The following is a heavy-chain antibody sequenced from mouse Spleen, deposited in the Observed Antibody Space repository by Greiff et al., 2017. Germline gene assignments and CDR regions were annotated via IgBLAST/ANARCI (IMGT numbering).Heavy chain of an antibody. V-gene: IGHV14-3*02. Sequence: VQLQQSGAELVKPGASVKLSCTASGFNIKDTYMHWVKQRPEQGLEWIGRIDPANGNTKYDPKFQGKATITADTSSNTAYLQLSSLTSEDTAVYYCAREEGPLAMDYWGQGTSVTVSS. CDR2: IDPANGNT. J-gene: IGHJ4*01. CDR3: AREEGPLAMDY. CDR1: GFNIKDTY.